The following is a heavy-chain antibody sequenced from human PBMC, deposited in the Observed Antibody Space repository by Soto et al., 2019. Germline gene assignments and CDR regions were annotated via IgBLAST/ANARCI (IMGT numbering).Heavy chain of an antibody. CDR2: IIPIFGTA. CDR1: GGTFSSYA. CDR3: AREGMGATPTPLYYFDY. J-gene: IGHJ4*02. Sequence: GASVKVSCKASGGTFSSYAISWVRQAPGQGLEWMGGIIPIFGTANYAQKFQGRVTITADESTSTAYMELSSLRSEDTAVYYCAREGMGATPTPLYYFDYGGQGTLVTVSS. V-gene: IGHV1-69*13. D-gene: IGHD1-26*01.